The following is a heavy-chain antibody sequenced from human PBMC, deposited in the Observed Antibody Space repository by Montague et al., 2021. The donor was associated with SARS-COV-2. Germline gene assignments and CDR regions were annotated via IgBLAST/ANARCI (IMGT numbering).Heavy chain of an antibody. D-gene: IGHD3-10*01. CDR2: IYWDDDK. CDR3: ARRRQLWFGPWSGP. CDR1: GFSLSTSGVG. J-gene: IGHJ5*02. V-gene: IGHV2-5*02. Sequence: PALVKPTQTLMLTCTFSGFSLSTSGVGARWIRQPPGKALESLALIYWDDDKSDSPSLKSRLTITKDTSKNKVVLTMTNMDPVDTATEYRARRRQLWFGPWSGPWGQGTLVTVSS.